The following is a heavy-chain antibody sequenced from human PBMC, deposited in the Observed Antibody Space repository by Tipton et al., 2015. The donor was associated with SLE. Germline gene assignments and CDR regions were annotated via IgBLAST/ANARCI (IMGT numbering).Heavy chain of an antibody. J-gene: IGHJ4*02. V-gene: IGHV4-34*01. CDR1: GGSISSYY. CDR3: ARGGVDTAMALDY. Sequence: TLSLTCTVSGGSISSYYWSWIRQPPGKGLEWIGEINHSGSTNYSPSLKSRVTISVDTSKNQFSLKLSSVTAADTAVYYCARGGVDTAMALDYWGQGTLVTVSS. CDR2: INHSGST. D-gene: IGHD5-18*01.